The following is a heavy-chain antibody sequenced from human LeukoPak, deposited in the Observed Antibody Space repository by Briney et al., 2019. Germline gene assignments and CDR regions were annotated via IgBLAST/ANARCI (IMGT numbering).Heavy chain of an antibody. CDR1: GFTFSSYS. Sequence: GGSLRLSCAASGFTFSSYSMNWVRQAPGKGLEWVSSISSSSSYIYYADSVKGRFTISRDSAKNSLYLQMNSLRAEDTAVYYCARGGVVAGADYYYYGMDVWGQGTTVTVSS. V-gene: IGHV3-21*01. D-gene: IGHD6-19*01. CDR2: ISSSSSYI. J-gene: IGHJ6*02. CDR3: ARGGVVAGADYYYYGMDV.